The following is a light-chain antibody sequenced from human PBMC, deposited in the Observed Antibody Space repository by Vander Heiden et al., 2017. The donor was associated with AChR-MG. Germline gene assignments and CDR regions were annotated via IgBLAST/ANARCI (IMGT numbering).Light chain of an antibody. J-gene: IGKJ2*01. CDR3: QQYGNSPPYT. V-gene: IGKV3-20*01. CDR1: QSITSGY. Sequence: EIVLTQSPGTLSLSPGERATLSCRASQSITSGYLAWYQQKPGQAPRLLIWAASIRASGIPDRFSGGKYETDFTLTISRREPEDFAVYYCQQYGNSPPYTFGQGTKLEIK. CDR2: AAS.